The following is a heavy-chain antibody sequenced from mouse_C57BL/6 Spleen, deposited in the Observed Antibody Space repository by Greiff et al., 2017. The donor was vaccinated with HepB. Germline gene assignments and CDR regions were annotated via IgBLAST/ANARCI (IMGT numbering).Heavy chain of an antibody. Sequence: QVQLQQPGAELVKPGASVKLSCKASGYTFTSYWMHWVKQRPGQGLEWIGMIHPNSGSTNYNEKFKSKATLTVDKSSSTAYMQLSSLTSEDSAFYYCAGLYGSREFDYWGQGTTLTVSS. CDR2: IHPNSGST. CDR3: AGLYGSREFDY. J-gene: IGHJ2*01. CDR1: GYTFTSYW. D-gene: IGHD1-1*01. V-gene: IGHV1-64*01.